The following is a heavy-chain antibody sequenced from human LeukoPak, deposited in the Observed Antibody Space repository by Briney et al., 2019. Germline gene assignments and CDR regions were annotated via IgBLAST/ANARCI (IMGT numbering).Heavy chain of an antibody. D-gene: IGHD6-13*01. CDR1: GFTFSSYA. Sequence: PGGSLRLSCAASGFTFSSYAMSWVRQAPGKGLEWVSAISGSGGSTYYADSVKGRFTISRDNSKNTLYLQMNSLRAEDTAVYYCAKVCCQSSSFDYWYFDLWGRGTLVTVSS. CDR3: AKVCCQSSSFDYWYFDL. V-gene: IGHV3-23*01. J-gene: IGHJ2*01. CDR2: ISGSGGST.